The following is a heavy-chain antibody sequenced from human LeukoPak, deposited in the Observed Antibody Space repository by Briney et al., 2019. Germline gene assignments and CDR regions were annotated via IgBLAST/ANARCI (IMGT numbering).Heavy chain of an antibody. Sequence: PGGSLRLSCAASGFTFSDYYMIWIRQAPGKGLEWVSYISSSGSTIYYADSVKGRFTISRDNAKNSLYLQMNSLRAEDTAVYYCARDIGSHRGPLMGSMDVWGKGTTVTVSS. V-gene: IGHV3-11*01. CDR2: ISSSGSTI. D-gene: IGHD1-26*01. J-gene: IGHJ6*03. CDR1: GFTFSDYY. CDR3: ARDIGSHRGPLMGSMDV.